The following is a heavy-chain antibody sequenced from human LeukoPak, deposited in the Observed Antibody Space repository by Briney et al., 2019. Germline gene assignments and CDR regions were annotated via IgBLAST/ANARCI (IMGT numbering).Heavy chain of an antibody. Sequence: SVKVSCKASGGTFSSYAISWVRQAPGQGLEWMGGIIPIFGTANYAQKFQGRVTITTDESTSTAYMELSSLSSEDTAVYYCTKKGYYDSSGYLGNDAFDIWGQGTMVTVSS. J-gene: IGHJ3*02. CDR2: IIPIFGTA. D-gene: IGHD3-22*01. V-gene: IGHV1-69*05. CDR1: GGTFSSYA. CDR3: TKKGYYDSSGYLGNDAFDI.